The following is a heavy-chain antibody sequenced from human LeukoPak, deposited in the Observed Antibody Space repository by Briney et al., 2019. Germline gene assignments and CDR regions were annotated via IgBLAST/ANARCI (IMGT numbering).Heavy chain of an antibody. CDR1: GFIFSSYA. CDR2: ISGSGGST. D-gene: IGHD2-2*01. V-gene: IGHV3-23*01. J-gene: IGHJ6*03. CDR3: AKGCSSTSCLYYYYMDV. Sequence: GGSLRLSCTASGFIFSSYAMSWVRQAPGKGLEWVSAISGSGGSTYYADSVKGRFTISRDNSKNTLYLQMNSLRAEDTAVYYCAKGCSSTSCLYYYYMDVWGKGTTVTVSS.